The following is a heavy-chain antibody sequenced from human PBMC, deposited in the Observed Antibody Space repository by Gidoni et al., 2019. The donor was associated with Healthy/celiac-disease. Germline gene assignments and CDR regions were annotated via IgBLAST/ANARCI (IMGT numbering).Heavy chain of an antibody. V-gene: IGHV1-69*04. CDR1: GGTFSSYA. Sequence: QVQLVQSGAEVKKPGSSVKVSCKASGGTFSSYAISWVRQAPGQGLEWMGRIIPILGIANYAQKFQGRVTITADKSTSTAYMELSSLRSEDTAVYYCARGSYDILTGYSNFDYWGQGTLVTVSS. CDR2: IIPILGIA. CDR3: ARGSYDILTGYSNFDY. D-gene: IGHD3-9*01. J-gene: IGHJ4*02.